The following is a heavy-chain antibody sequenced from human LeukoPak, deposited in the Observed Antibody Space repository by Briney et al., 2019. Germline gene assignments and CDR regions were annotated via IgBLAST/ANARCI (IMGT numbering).Heavy chain of an antibody. Sequence: PSETLSLTCAVSGGSISSYYWTWIRQPPGKGLEWIGYISYSGSTNYNPSLKSRVTKSLDTSKKQFSLKLSSVSAADTAVYYCARGSTVTPYYFDYWGQGTLVTVSS. J-gene: IGHJ4*02. D-gene: IGHD4-17*01. CDR3: ARGSTVTPYYFDY. CDR2: ISYSGST. V-gene: IGHV4-59*12. CDR1: GGSISSYY.